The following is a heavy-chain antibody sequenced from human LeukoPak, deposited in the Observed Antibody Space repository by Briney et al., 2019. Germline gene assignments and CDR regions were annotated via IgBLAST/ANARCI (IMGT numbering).Heavy chain of an antibody. D-gene: IGHD3-16*01. CDR3: ARDGTGLGYFDY. V-gene: IGHV3-66*01. Sequence: LPGGSLRLSCAASGFTVSSNYMSWVRQAPGKGLEWVSAIYSGGRTYYADSVKGRFTISRDNSKSTVYLQMNSLRAEDTAVYYCARDGTGLGYFDYWGQGTLVTVSS. CDR1: GFTVSSNY. J-gene: IGHJ4*02. CDR2: IYSGGRT.